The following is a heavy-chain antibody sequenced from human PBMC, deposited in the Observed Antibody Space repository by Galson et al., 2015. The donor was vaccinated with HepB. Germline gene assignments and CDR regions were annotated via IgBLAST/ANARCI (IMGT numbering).Heavy chain of an antibody. CDR2: ISYSGST. V-gene: IGHV4-39*01. CDR1: GGSISSSFYY. D-gene: IGHD4-17*01. J-gene: IGHJ3*02. CDR3: AGYGMTTVTTGDAFDI. Sequence: SETLSLTCTVSGGSISSSFYYWGWIRQPPGKGLEWIGTISYSGSTYYNPSLKSRVTISVDTSKNQFSLKLSSVTAADTAVYYCAGYGMTTVTTGDAFDIWGQGTMVTVSS.